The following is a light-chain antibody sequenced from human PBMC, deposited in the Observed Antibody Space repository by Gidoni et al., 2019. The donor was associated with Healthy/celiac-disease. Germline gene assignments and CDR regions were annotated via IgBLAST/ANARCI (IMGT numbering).Light chain of an antibody. J-gene: IGKJ1*01. Sequence: EIVLTQSPGTLSLSPGERDTLSCRVSQSVSSSYLAWYQQKPGQAPRPLIYGASRRATGIPDRFSGSGSGTAFTLTISSLEPEYFAVYYCQHYGSSPPRTFGQGTKVEIK. CDR2: GAS. V-gene: IGKV3-20*01. CDR3: QHYGSSPPRT. CDR1: QSVSSSY.